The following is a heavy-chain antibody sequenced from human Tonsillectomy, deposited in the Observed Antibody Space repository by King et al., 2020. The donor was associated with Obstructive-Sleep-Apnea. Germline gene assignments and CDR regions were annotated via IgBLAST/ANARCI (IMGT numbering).Heavy chain of an antibody. D-gene: IGHD6-13*01. CDR1: GFTFSFYT. V-gene: IGHV3-48*04. CDR2: ISSSSSTI. Sequence: VQLQESGGGLVQPGGSLRLSCAASGFTFSFYTMNWVRHAQGRGLEWVSYISSSSSTIYYADSVKGRFTISRDNAKNSLYLQIISLRAEDTAVYYCARDGTLAAAGYYYYAMDVWGQGTTVTVSS. CDR3: ARDGTLAAAGYYYYAMDV. J-gene: IGHJ6*02.